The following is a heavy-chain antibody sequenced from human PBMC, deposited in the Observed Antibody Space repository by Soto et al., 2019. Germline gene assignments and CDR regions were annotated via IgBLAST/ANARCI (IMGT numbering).Heavy chain of an antibody. D-gene: IGHD3-9*01. CDR1: GFTFSSYA. CDR2: ISYDGSNK. J-gene: IGHJ4*02. Sequence: GGSLRLSCAASGFTFSSYAMHWVRQAPGKGLEWVAVISYDGSNKYYADSVKGRFTISRDNSKNTLYLQMNSLRAEDTAVYYSARSDDYDILTGYYTPFDYWGQGTLVTVSS. CDR3: ARSDDYDILTGYYTPFDY. V-gene: IGHV3-30-3*01.